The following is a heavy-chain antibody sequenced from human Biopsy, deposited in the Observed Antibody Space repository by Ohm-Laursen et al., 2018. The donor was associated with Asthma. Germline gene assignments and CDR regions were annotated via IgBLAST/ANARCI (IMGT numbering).Heavy chain of an antibody. CDR3: ARGYSTSWYFGY. J-gene: IGHJ4*02. D-gene: IGHD6-13*01. V-gene: IGHV3-11*01. CDR1: GGSMSSSSYY. CDR2: ISSRGSNI. Sequence: LSLTCTVSGGSMSSSSYYWGWIRQPPGKGLEWVAYISSRGSNIFYADSVKGRFTISRDNAKKSLFLEMNSLTVEDTAVYFCARGYSTSWYFGYWGQGTLVTVSS.